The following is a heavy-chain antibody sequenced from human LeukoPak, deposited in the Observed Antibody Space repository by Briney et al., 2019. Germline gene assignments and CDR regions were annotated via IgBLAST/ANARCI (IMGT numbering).Heavy chain of an antibody. CDR2: INHSGST. CDR1: GGSISSYY. CDR3: ARLVTGYCSGGSCFFGLIATPNWFDP. D-gene: IGHD2-15*01. Sequence: KPSETLSLTCTVSGGSISSYYWSWIRQPPGKGLEWIGEINHSGSTNYNPSLKSRVTISVDTSKNQFSLKLSSVTAADTAVYYCARLVTGYCSGGSCFFGLIATPNWFDPWGQGTLVTVSS. V-gene: IGHV4-34*01. J-gene: IGHJ5*02.